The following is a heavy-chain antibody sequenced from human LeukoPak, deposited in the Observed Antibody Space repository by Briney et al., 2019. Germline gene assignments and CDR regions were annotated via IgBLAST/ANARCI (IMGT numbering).Heavy chain of an antibody. V-gene: IGHV3-23*01. J-gene: IGHJ3*02. CDR2: ISGSGGST. CDR1: GFTFSSYA. Sequence: PGGSLRLSCAASGFTFSSYAMSWVRQAPGKGLEWVSAISGSGGSTYYADSVKGRFTISRDNSKNTLYLQMNSLRAEDTAVYYCAKPTGYSYGYGGNDAFDIWAQGTMVPVSS. D-gene: IGHD5-18*01. CDR3: AKPTGYSYGYGGNDAFDI.